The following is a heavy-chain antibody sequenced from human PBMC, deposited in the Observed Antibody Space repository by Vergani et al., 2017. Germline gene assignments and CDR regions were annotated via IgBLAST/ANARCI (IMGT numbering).Heavy chain of an antibody. CDR2: IIPIFGTA. Sequence: QVQLVQSGAEVKKPGSSVKVSCKASGGTFSSYAISCVRQAPGQGLEWMGGIIPIFGTANYAQKFQGRVTITADESTSTAYMELSSLRSEDTAVYYCAGDHDIVVGSAFDIWGQGTMVTVSS. CDR3: AGDHDIVVGSAFDI. V-gene: IGHV1-69*12. D-gene: IGHD2-15*01. CDR1: GGTFSSYA. J-gene: IGHJ3*02.